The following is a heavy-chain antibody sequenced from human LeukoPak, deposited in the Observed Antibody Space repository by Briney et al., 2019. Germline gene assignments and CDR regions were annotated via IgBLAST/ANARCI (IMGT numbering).Heavy chain of an antibody. Sequence: ASVKVSCKTFGDTFSYHSISWVRQAPGQGLEWMGWISAYNGNTNYAQKLQGRVTMTTDTSTSTAYMELRSLRSDDTAVYYCARREFYDFWSGYHLSLDYWGQGTLVTVSS. D-gene: IGHD3-3*01. CDR2: ISAYNGNT. CDR3: ARREFYDFWSGYHLSLDY. J-gene: IGHJ4*02. CDR1: GDTFSYHS. V-gene: IGHV1-18*01.